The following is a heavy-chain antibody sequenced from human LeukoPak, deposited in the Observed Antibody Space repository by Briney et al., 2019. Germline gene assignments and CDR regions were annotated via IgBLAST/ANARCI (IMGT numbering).Heavy chain of an antibody. D-gene: IGHD6-13*01. CDR1: GGSISSSCSY. CDR2: ISYSGST. V-gene: IGHV4-39*07. Sequence: PSETLSLTCTVSGGSISSSCSYWGWIRQPPGRGLEWVGSISYSGSTYYNPSLKSRVTISVDTSKNQFSLKLNSVTAADTAVYYCARTSSSWLISFDYWGLGTLVTVSS. J-gene: IGHJ4*02. CDR3: ARTSSSWLISFDY.